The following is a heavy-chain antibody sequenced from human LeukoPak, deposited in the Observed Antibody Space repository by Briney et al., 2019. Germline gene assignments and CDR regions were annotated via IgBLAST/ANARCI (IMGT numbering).Heavy chain of an antibody. CDR1: GFTFSSYA. D-gene: IGHD6-13*01. Sequence: GGSLRLSCAASGFTFSSYAMSWVRQAPGKGLEWVSTLSGSGGSTYYADSVKGRFTISRDNSKNTLYLQMNSLRAEDTAVYYCARWYGAAGHFYYYYYGMDVWGQGTTVTVSS. CDR3: ARWYGAAGHFYYYYYGMDV. J-gene: IGHJ6*02. V-gene: IGHV3-23*01. CDR2: LSGSGGST.